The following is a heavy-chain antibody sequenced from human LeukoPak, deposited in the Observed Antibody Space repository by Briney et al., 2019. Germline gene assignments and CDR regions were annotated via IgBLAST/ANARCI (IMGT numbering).Heavy chain of an antibody. CDR3: ARGVSPLLRETDALDI. CDR1: GGSFSGYY. Sequence: SETLSLTCAVYGGSFSGYYWSWIRQPPGKGLEWIGEINHSGSTNYNPSLKSRVTISVDTSKNQFSLKLSSVTAADTAVYYCARGVSPLLRETDALDIWGQGTMVTVSS. CDR2: INHSGST. D-gene: IGHD1-26*01. V-gene: IGHV4-34*01. J-gene: IGHJ3*02.